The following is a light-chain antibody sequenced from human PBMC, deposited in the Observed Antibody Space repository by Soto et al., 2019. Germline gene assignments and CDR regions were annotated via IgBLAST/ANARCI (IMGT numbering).Light chain of an antibody. CDR3: SSYTSSSTLYV. Sequence: QSALTQPPSASGSPGQSVTISCTGTSSDVGGYNYVSWYQHHPGKGPKLMIYEVSKRPSGVPDRFSGSKSGNTASLTVSGLQEEDEADYYCSSYTSSSTLYVFGTGTKLTVL. CDR1: SSDVGGYNY. V-gene: IGLV2-8*01. J-gene: IGLJ1*01. CDR2: EVS.